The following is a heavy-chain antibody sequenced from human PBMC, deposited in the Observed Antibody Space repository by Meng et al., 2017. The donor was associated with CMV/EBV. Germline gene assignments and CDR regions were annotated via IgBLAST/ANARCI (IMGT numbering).Heavy chain of an antibody. CDR3: AKDGGANAFDI. J-gene: IGHJ3*02. CDR1: GFTFDDYA. Sequence: SCAASGFTFDDYAMHWVRQAPGKGLEWVSRISWDGGSTYYADSVKGRFTISRDNSKNSLYLQMNSLRAEDTALYYCAKDGGANAFDIWGQGTMVTVSS. D-gene: IGHD4/OR15-4a*01. V-gene: IGHV3-43D*03. CDR2: ISWDGGST.